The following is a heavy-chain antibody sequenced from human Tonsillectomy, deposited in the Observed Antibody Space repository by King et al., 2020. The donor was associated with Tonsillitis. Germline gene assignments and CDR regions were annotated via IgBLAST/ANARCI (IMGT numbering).Heavy chain of an antibody. CDR1: GYNFASYW. CDR3: ARGVDLDF. Sequence: QLVQSGAEVKKPGESLKISCQGSGYNFASYWIAWVRQMPGKGLEYMGVIYPSDFDTRYSPSFQGQVTISADKSITTAYLQWSSLKASDTAMYYCARGVDLDFWGQGTLVTVSS. V-gene: IGHV5-51*01. CDR2: IYPSDFDT. D-gene: IGHD2-15*01. J-gene: IGHJ4*02.